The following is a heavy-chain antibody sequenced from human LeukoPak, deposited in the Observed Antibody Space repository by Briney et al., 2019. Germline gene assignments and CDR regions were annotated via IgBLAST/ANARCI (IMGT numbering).Heavy chain of an antibody. J-gene: IGHJ3*02. CDR3: AREGYSYGYDAFDI. CDR1: GYTFTGYY. D-gene: IGHD5-18*01. CDR2: INPNSGGA. Sequence: ASVKVSCKASGYTFTGYYMHWVRQAPGQGLEWMGWINPNSGGANYAQKFQGRVTMTRDTSISTAYMELSRLRSDDTAVYYCAREGYSYGYDAFDIWGQGTMVTVSS. V-gene: IGHV1-2*02.